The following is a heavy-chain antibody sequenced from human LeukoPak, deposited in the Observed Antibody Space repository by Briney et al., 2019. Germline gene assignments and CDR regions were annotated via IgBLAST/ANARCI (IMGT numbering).Heavy chain of an antibody. V-gene: IGHV3-72*01. CDR3: ARGNPYHFDY. Sequence: GGSLRLSCAASGFTFSDHYMDWVRQAPGKGLEWVGRIRKKADSYTTEYAASVKGRFTISRDDSKNSLYLQMSSLKTEDTAVYYCARGNPYHFDYWGQGTQVTVSS. CDR1: GFTFSDHY. CDR2: IRKKADSYTT. J-gene: IGHJ4*02.